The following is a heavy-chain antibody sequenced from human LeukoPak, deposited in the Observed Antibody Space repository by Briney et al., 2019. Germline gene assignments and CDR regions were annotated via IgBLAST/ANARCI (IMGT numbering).Heavy chain of an antibody. D-gene: IGHD2-2*03. CDR2: IYYSGST. CDR3: ARLDIVVRGAFDI. J-gene: IGHJ3*02. Sequence: SETLSLTCTVSGGSISSSSYYWGWIRQPPGKGLEWIGSIYYSGSTYYNPSLKSRVTISVDTSKNQFSLKLSSVTAADTAVYYCARLDIVVRGAFDIWGQGTMVTVSS. V-gene: IGHV4-39*01. CDR1: GGSISSSSYY.